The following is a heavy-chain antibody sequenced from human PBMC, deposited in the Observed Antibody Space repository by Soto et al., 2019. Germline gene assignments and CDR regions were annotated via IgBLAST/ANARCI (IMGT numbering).Heavy chain of an antibody. J-gene: IGHJ6*02. CDR3: ARDPIVVVPAASYYYYGMDV. D-gene: IGHD2-2*01. CDR1: GGTFSSYA. V-gene: IGHV1-69*01. Sequence: QVQLVQSGAEVKKPGSSVKVSCKASGGTFSSYAISWVRQAPGQGLEWMGGIIPIFGTANYAQKLQGRVTITADESTSTAYMELSSLRSEDTAVYYCARDPIVVVPAASYYYYGMDVWGQGTTVTVSS. CDR2: IIPIFGTA.